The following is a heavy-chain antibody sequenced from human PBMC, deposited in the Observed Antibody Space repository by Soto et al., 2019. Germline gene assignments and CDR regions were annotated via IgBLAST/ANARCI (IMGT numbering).Heavy chain of an antibody. Sequence: QVQLQQSGPGLVKPSQTLSLTCAISGDSVSNNSAAWNWIRQSPSRGLEWLGRTYYRSKWYNDYALSVKSRININPDTSKNHFSLQLKSVTPEDAAVYYCARVPGKAVAGHYDYWGQGTLVTVSS. V-gene: IGHV6-1*01. CDR3: ARVPGKAVAGHYDY. CDR1: GDSVSNNSAA. D-gene: IGHD6-19*01. CDR2: TYYRSKWYN. J-gene: IGHJ4*02.